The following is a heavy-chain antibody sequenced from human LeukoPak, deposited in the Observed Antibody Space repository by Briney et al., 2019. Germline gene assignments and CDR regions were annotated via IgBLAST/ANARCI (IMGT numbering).Heavy chain of an antibody. CDR1: GFTISSNY. J-gene: IGHJ3*02. CDR2: IYSGGST. Sequence: GVSLRLSCAASGFTISSNYMSWVRQAPGKGLEWVSVIYSGGSTYYADSVKGRFTISRDNSKNTLYLQMNSLRAEDTAVYHCARLTYGDYAFDIWGQGTMVTVSS. CDR3: ARLTYGDYAFDI. D-gene: IGHD4-17*01. V-gene: IGHV3-66*01.